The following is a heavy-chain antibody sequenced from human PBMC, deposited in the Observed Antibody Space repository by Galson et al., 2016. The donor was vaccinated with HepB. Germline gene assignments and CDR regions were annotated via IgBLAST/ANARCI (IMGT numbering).Heavy chain of an antibody. J-gene: IGHJ1*01. CDR3: MRLSYDSSGYHFPLQL. V-gene: IGHV1-69*13. D-gene: IGHD3-22*01. CDR1: GGTLSGYA. CDR2: TIPMFDTV. Sequence: SVKVSCKASGGTLSGYATTWVRQAPGQGLEWMGGTIPMFDTVTYAPKLQGRVTITADESTSTAYMELSSLRSEDTAVYYFMRLSYDSSGYHFPLQLWGQGTLVTVAS.